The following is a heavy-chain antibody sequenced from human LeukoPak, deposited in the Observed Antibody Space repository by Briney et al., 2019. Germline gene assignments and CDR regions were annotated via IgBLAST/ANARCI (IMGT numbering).Heavy chain of an antibody. Sequence: ASVKVSCKAPGYTFTSYYIDWVRQAPGQGLEWMGIINPSGGSTNYAQKFQGRITMTRDMSTSTVYMELSSLRSEDTAVYYCARDLSSYGGNSGVGVSWGQGTLVTVSS. V-gene: IGHV1-46*01. CDR1: GYTFTSYY. D-gene: IGHD4-23*01. J-gene: IGHJ5*02. CDR3: ARDLSSYGGNSGVGVS. CDR2: INPSGGST.